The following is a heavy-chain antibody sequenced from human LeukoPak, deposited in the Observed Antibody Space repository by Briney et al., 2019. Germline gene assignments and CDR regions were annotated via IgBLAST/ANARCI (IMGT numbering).Heavy chain of an antibody. CDR1: GGSTSSYY. Sequence: PSETLSLTCTVSGGSTSSYYWSWIRQPAGKGLEWIGRIYISGSTNYNPSLKSRVTMSVDTSKNQFSLKLSSVTAADTAVYYCARDRAYYYDSSGYHSWFDPWGQGTLVTVSS. CDR3: ARDRAYYYDSSGYHSWFDP. J-gene: IGHJ5*02. CDR2: IYISGST. V-gene: IGHV4-4*07. D-gene: IGHD3-22*01.